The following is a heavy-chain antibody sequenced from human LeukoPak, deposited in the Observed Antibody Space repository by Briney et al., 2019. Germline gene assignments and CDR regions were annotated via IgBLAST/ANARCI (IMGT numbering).Heavy chain of an antibody. D-gene: IGHD3-3*01. CDR2: IYYSGST. V-gene: IGHV4-39*07. J-gene: IGHJ6*03. Sequence: GSPRLSCAASGFTFSSYSINWVRQAPGKGLEWIGSIYYSGSTYYNPSLKSRVTISVDTSKNQFSLKLSSVTAADTAVYYCARGPPDYDFWSGYYYYYYMDVWGKGTTVTVSS. CDR3: ARGPPDYDFWSGYYYYYYMDV. CDR1: GFTFSSYS.